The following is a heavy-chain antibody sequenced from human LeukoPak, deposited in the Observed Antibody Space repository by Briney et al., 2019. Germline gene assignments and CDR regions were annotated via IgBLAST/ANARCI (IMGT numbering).Heavy chain of an antibody. D-gene: IGHD4-17*01. CDR1: GGSFSGYY. J-gene: IGHJ4*02. V-gene: IGHV4-34*01. CDR2: INHSGST. Sequence: SETLSLACAVYGGSFSGYYWSWIRQPPGKGLESIGEINHSGSTNYNPSLKSRVTISVDTSKNQFSLKLNSVTAADTAVYYCAREYGDFDYWGQGTLVTVSS. CDR3: AREYGDFDY.